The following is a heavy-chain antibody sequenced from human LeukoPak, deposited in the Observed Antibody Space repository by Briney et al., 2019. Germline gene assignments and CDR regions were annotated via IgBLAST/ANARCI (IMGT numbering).Heavy chain of an antibody. J-gene: IGHJ4*02. Sequence: GGSLRLSCAASGFTFDDYAMHWVRQAPGKGLEWVSSISWNSGFIDYADSVKGRVTISRDNAKASVYLQMNRLRAEDTAVYYCARAKGYTSSYSFDYWGQGILVTVSS. CDR2: ISWNSGFI. D-gene: IGHD3-10*01. CDR1: GFTFDDYA. V-gene: IGHV3-9*01. CDR3: ARAKGYTSSYSFDY.